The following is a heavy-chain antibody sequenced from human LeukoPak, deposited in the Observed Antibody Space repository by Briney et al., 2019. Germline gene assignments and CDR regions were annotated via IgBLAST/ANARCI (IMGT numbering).Heavy chain of an antibody. Sequence: GASVKVSCKASGYTFTTHYMHWVRQAPGQGLEWMGIINPSGGTTNYAQKFQGRVTITADKSTSTAYMELSSLRSEDTAVYYCARENGAYDYWGQGTLVTVSS. CDR1: GYTFTTHY. D-gene: IGHD4-17*01. J-gene: IGHJ4*02. CDR2: INPSGGTT. CDR3: ARENGAYDY. V-gene: IGHV1-46*01.